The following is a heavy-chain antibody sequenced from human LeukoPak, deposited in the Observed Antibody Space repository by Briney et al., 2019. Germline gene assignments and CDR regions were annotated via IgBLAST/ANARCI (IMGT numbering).Heavy chain of an antibody. CDR3: TVRRDGYNLDY. V-gene: IGHV3-49*03. CDR1: GFTFGDYA. CDR2: IRSKAYGGTT. Sequence: GGSLRLSCTASGFTFGDYAMSWFRQAPGKGLEWVGFIRSKAYGGTTEYAASVKGRFTISRDDSKSIAYLQMNSLKTEDTAVYYCTVRRDGYNLDYWGQGTLVTVSS. J-gene: IGHJ4*02. D-gene: IGHD5-24*01.